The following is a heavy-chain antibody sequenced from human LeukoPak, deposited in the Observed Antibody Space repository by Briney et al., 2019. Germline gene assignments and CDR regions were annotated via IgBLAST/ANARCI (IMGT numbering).Heavy chain of an antibody. Sequence: SVKVSCKASGYTFTSYGISWVRQAPGQGLEWMGGIIPIFGTANYAQKFQGRVTITADESTSTAYMELSSLRSEDTAVYYCARDGTHHSWDYWGQGTLVTVSS. J-gene: IGHJ4*02. CDR3: ARDGTHHSWDY. CDR2: IIPIFGTA. D-gene: IGHD1-1*01. CDR1: GYTFTSYG. V-gene: IGHV1-69*13.